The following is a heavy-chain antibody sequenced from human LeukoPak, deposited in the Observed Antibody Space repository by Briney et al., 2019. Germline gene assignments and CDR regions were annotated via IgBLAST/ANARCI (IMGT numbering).Heavy chain of an antibody. CDR1: GGSISSYY. CDR3: ARDSGRYYFDY. J-gene: IGHJ4*02. CDR2: IYYSGST. Sequence: SETLSLTCTVSGGSISSYYWSWIRQPPGKGLEWIGYIYYSGSTNYNPSLKSRVTISVDTSKNQFSLKLSSVTAADTAAYYCARDSGRYYFDYWGQGTLVTVSS. V-gene: IGHV4-59*01. D-gene: IGHD3-10*01.